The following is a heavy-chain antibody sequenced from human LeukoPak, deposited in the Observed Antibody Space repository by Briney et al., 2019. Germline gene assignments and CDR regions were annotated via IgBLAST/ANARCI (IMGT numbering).Heavy chain of an antibody. V-gene: IGHV3-53*01. J-gene: IGHJ6*02. D-gene: IGHD3-3*01. Sequence: GGSLRLSCAASGFTVSSKYMSWVRQAPGKGLEWVSVIYSGGSTYYADSVKGRFTISRDNSKNTLYLQMNSLKAEDTAVYYCARLVTIFGDGMDVWGQGTTVTVSS. CDR2: IYSGGST. CDR3: ARLVTIFGDGMDV. CDR1: GFTVSSKY.